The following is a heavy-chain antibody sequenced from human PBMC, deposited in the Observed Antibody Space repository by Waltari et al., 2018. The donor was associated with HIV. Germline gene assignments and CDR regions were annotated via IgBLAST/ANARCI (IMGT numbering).Heavy chain of an antibody. D-gene: IGHD3-22*01. CDR2: IYYSGST. J-gene: IGHJ4*02. CDR1: GGSISSSSYY. Sequence: QLQLQESGPGLVKPSETLSLTCTVSGGSISSSSYYWGWIRQPPGKGLEWIGSIYYSGSTYYNPSLKSRVTISVDTSKNHFSLKLSSVTAADTAVYYCARRSYYDSSGYYFDYWGQGTLVTVSS. CDR3: ARRSYYDSSGYYFDY. V-gene: IGHV4-39*01.